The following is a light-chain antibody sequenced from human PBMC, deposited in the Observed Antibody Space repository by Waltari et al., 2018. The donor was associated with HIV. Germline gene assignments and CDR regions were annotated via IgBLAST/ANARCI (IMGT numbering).Light chain of an antibody. V-gene: IGLV1-40*01. CDR3: QSYDSSLSGYV. J-gene: IGLJ1*01. Sequence: QSVLTQPPSVSGAPGQRVPISCTGSSSHIGAGSDVHWYQQLPGTAPKLLIFRNSNRPSGVPDRFSDSKSGTSASLAITGLQAEDEADYYCQSYDSSLSGYVFGTGTKVTVL. CDR2: RNS. CDR1: SSHIGAGSD.